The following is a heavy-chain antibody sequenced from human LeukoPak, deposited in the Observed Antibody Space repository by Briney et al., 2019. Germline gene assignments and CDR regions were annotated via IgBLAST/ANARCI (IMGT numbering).Heavy chain of an antibody. Sequence: ASVKVSCKASGGTFSNYAISWVRQAPGQGLEWMGGSIPIFGATKYAQKFQGRVTIATDESTSTAYIELSSLRSEDTAVYYCARGRWLQLYYMDVWGKGTTVTVSS. V-gene: IGHV1-69*05. CDR1: GGTFSNYA. CDR3: ARGRWLQLYYMDV. CDR2: SIPIFGAT. D-gene: IGHD5-24*01. J-gene: IGHJ6*03.